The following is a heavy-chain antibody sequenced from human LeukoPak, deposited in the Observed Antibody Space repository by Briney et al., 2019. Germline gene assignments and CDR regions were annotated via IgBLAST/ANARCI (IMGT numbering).Heavy chain of an antibody. CDR3: ARETHQLVRDFYY. D-gene: IGHD6-13*01. Sequence: SETLSLTCTVSGYSISSGYYWGWIRQPPGKGLEWIGSIYHSGSTYYNPSLKSRVTISVDTSKNQFSLKLSSVTAAATAVYYCARETHQLVRDFYYWGQGTLVTVSS. J-gene: IGHJ4*02. CDR1: GYSISSGYY. V-gene: IGHV4-38-2*02. CDR2: IYHSGST.